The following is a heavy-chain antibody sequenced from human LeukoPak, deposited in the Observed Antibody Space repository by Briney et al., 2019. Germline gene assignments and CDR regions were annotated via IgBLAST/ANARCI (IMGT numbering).Heavy chain of an antibody. D-gene: IGHD2-15*01. V-gene: IGHV3-15*01. CDR1: GFTYTNAW. CDR3: TTGSVAAAPKRAFDI. J-gene: IGHJ3*02. Sequence: GGSLRLSCAASGFTYTNAWMTWVRQAPGKGLEWVGRITSKTFGGTTDYVAPVKGRFTISRDDSKNTLYLQMNSLKTEDTAVYYCTTGSVAAAPKRAFDIWGQGTMVTVSS. CDR2: ITSKTFGGTT.